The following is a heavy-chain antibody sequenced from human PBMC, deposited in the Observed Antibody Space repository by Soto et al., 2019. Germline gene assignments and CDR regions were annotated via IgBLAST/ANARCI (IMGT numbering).Heavy chain of an antibody. D-gene: IGHD6-13*01. V-gene: IGHV4-34*09. CDR3: ARSGYSSSDFDH. CDR2: ITHTGST. CDR1: GGPSSTYF. Sequence: SETLSLTCAVYGGPSSTYFWSWVRQPPGKGLEWIGHITHTGSTNYKPSLKSRVTISIDTSKNQFSLRLNSVTAADTAVYYCARSGYSSSDFDHWGQGTLVTVSS. J-gene: IGHJ4*01.